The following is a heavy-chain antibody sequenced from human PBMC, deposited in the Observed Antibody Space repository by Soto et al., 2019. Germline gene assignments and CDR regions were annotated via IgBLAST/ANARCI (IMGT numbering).Heavy chain of an antibody. D-gene: IGHD1-20*01. V-gene: IGHV1-2*02. Sequence: QVQLVQSGAEVKKPGASVKVSCKASGYTFTDYYIHWVRQAPGQGLEWMGWINPNNGGTNYAQTFQGRVTMTRDTSISTAYMELSRLRSDDTAVYYCATKYNLPDDSWGQGTLVTVSS. CDR2: INPNNGGT. J-gene: IGHJ4*02. CDR3: ATKYNLPDDS. CDR1: GYTFTDYY.